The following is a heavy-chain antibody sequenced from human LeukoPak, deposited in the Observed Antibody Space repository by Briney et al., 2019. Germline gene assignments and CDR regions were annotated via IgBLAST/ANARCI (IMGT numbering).Heavy chain of an antibody. CDR1: GGSISYYY. CDR2: IYYSGST. D-gene: IGHD3-22*01. Sequence: SETLSLTCTVSGGSISYYYWSWIRQPPGKGLEWIGYIYYSGSTNYNPSLKSRVTISVDTSKNQFSLKVNSVTDADTAVYYCARGRSGYPAMVDYWGQGTLVTVSS. V-gene: IGHV4-59*01. CDR3: ARGRSGYPAMVDY. J-gene: IGHJ4*02.